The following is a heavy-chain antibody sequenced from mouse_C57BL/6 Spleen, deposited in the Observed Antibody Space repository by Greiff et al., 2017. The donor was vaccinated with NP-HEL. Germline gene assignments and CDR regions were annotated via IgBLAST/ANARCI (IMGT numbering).Heavy chain of an antibody. D-gene: IGHD2-4*01. V-gene: IGHV1-64*01. CDR1: GYTFTSYW. CDR2: IHPNSGST. CDR3: ARGAYYDYGGNAMDY. J-gene: IGHJ4*01. Sequence: QVQLQQSGAELVKPGASVKLSCKASGYTFTSYWMHWVKQRPGQGLEWIGMIHPNSGSTNYNEKFKSKATLTVDKSSSTAYMQLSSLTSEDSAVYYCARGAYYDYGGNAMDYWGQGTSVTVSS.